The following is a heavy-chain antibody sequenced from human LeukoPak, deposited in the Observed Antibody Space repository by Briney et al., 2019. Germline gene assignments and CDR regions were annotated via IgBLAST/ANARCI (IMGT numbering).Heavy chain of an antibody. CDR2: ISYDGSNK. Sequence: GGSLRLSCAASGFTFSSYGMHWVRQAPGKGLEWVAVISYDGSNKYYADSVKGRFTISRDNSKNTLYLQMNSLRAEDTAVYYCARTKVVPAAIWGSPDYYGMDVWGQGTTVTVSS. CDR3: ARTKVVPAAIWGSPDYYGMDV. V-gene: IGHV3-30*03. CDR1: GFTFSSYG. J-gene: IGHJ6*02. D-gene: IGHD2-2*02.